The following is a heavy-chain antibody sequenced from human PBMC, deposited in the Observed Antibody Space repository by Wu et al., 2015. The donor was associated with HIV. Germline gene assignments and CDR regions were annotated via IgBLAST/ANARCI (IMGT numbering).Heavy chain of an antibody. CDR2: ISAYKGNT. J-gene: IGHJ4*02. CDR3: ARWGVTTGSVGYFEY. CDR1: GYTFTRYG. Sequence: SGTEVRKTWGRPVEVVPARLPGYTFTRYGISWVRQAPGQGLEWMGWISAYKGNTNYAQKLQGRVTMTTDTSTSTAYMELKNLRSDDTAVYYCARWGVTTGSVGYFEYWGQGTLVTVSS. V-gene: IGHV1-18*01. D-gene: IGHD3-10*01.